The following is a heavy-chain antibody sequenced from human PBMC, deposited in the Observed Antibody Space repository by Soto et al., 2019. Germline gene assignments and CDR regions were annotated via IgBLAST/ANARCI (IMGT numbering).Heavy chain of an antibody. CDR3: ARGPSITIFGVVPIAPFDY. D-gene: IGHD3-3*01. CDR2: ISAYNGNT. V-gene: IGHV1-18*01. J-gene: IGHJ4*02. CDR1: GYTFTSYG. Sequence: ASVEVCCKDSGYTFTSYGMSWVRQAPRQGLEWMGWISAYNGNTNYAQKLQGSVTMTTDTSTSTAYMELRSLRSDDTAVYYCARGPSITIFGVVPIAPFDYWGQGTLVTVSS.